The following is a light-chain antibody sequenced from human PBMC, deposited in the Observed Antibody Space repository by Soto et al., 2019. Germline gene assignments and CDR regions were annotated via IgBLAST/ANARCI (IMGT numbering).Light chain of an antibody. V-gene: IGLV2-14*01. CDR3: NSYTVSNTVI. CDR1: SSDVGAYNY. J-gene: IGLJ2*01. Sequence: QSALTQPASVSGSPGQSITLSCTGTSSDVGAYNYVSWYQHHPDKAPKDIIYEVSKRPSGVSNRFSGSKTGNKASLTISGVQAEDEADYYCNSYTVSNTVIFGGGTKLTVL. CDR2: EVS.